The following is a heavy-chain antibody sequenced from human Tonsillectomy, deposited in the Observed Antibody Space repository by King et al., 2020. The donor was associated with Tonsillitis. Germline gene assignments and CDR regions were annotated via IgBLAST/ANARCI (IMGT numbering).Heavy chain of an antibody. Sequence: VQLVESGGGLVKPGGSLRLSCAASGFTFSSYSMNWVRQAPGKGLEWVSSISSSSRYIYYADSVKGRFTISRDNAKKSLYLQMNSLRAEDTAVYYCARDYSSSPDYWGQGTLVTVSS. V-gene: IGHV3-21*01. CDR3: ARDYSSSPDY. D-gene: IGHD6-6*01. J-gene: IGHJ4*02. CDR2: ISSSSRYI. CDR1: GFTFSSYS.